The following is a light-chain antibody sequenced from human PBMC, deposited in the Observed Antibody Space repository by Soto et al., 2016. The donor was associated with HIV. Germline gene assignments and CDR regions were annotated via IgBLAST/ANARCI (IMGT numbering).Light chain of an antibody. CDR1: QGISSW. V-gene: IGKV1-12*01. J-gene: IGKJ2*01. Sequence: DIQMTQSPSSVSASVGDRVTITCRASQGISSWLAWYQQKPGKAPKLLIYAASSLQSGVPSRFSGSGSGTDFTLTISSLQPEDSASYFCLQDYNYPYTFGQGTKLEIK. CDR3: LQDYNYPYT. CDR2: AAS.